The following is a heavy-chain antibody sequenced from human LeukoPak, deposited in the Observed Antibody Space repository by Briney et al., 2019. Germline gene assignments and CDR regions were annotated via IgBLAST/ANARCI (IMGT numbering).Heavy chain of an antibody. CDR1: GFAFSDFY. J-gene: IGHJ4*02. CDR2: ISNSCSTL. V-gene: IGHV3-11*01. CDR3: ARDALGSYDY. Sequence: GGPLRLSCAASGFAFSDFYMFWIRQAPGKRLEWISYISNSCSTLYYADSVKGRFTISRYNDKNLLYLQMNSLRADDTAVYYCARDALGSYDYWGQGTLVTVSS. D-gene: IGHD3-10*01.